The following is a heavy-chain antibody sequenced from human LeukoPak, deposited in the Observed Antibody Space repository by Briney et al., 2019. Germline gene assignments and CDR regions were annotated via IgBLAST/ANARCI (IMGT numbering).Heavy chain of an antibody. Sequence: SVKVSCNVSGGTFSSYAISWVRQAPGQGLEWMGGIIPIFGTANYAQKFQGRVTITTDESTSTAYMELSSLRSEDTAVYYRARGDYGGNKQIDYWGQGTLVTVSS. CDR1: GGTFSSYA. CDR3: ARGDYGGNKQIDY. D-gene: IGHD4-23*01. CDR2: IIPIFGTA. J-gene: IGHJ4*02. V-gene: IGHV1-69*05.